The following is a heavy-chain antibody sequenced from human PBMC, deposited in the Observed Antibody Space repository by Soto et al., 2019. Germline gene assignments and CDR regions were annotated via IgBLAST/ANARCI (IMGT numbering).Heavy chain of an antibody. CDR3: GKYSDYGDHRDWFDP. D-gene: IGHD4-17*01. Sequence: QVQLVESGGGVVQPGRSLRLSCAASGFTFSTYGMHWVHQAPGKGLEWVALILHDGSKKYYVDSVKGRFTISRDNSKNTLYLQMNSLRVEDTAVYYCGKYSDYGDHRDWFDPWGQGTLVTVSS. J-gene: IGHJ5*02. V-gene: IGHV3-30*18. CDR2: ILHDGSKK. CDR1: GFTFSTYG.